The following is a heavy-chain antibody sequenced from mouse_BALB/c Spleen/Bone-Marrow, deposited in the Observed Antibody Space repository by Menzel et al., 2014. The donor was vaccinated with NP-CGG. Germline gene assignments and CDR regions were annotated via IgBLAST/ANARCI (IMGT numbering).Heavy chain of an antibody. D-gene: IGHD2-14*01. J-gene: IGHJ3*01. CDR1: GYTFTSYW. CDR2: INPSTGYT. CDR3: ARYYRYDGFAY. V-gene: IGHV1-7*01. Sequence: VQLVESGAELAKHGASVKMSCKASGYTFTSYWMHWVKQRPGQGLEWIGYINPSTGYTEYNQKFKDKATLTADKSSSTAYMQLSSLTSEDSAVYYCARYYRYDGFAYWGQGTLVTVSA.